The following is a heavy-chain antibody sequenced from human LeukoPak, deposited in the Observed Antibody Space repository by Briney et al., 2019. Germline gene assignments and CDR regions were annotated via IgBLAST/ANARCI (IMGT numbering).Heavy chain of an antibody. Sequence: GGSLRLSCTASGFTFGDYSMIWVRQASGKGLEWVGRIRSKASSYATAYAASVKGRFTISRDDSKNTAYLQMNSLKTEDTAVYYCTVNYCSGATCYMYWGQGTLVTVSS. CDR3: TVNYCSGATCYMY. D-gene: IGHD2-15*01. V-gene: IGHV3-73*01. CDR1: GFTFGDYS. CDR2: IRSKASSYAT. J-gene: IGHJ4*02.